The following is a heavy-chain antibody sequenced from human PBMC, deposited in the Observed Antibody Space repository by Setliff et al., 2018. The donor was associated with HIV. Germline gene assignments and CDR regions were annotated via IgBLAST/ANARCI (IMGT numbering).Heavy chain of an antibody. CDR1: GASTHSKNFY. CDR3: AREETYSLWSGHYLHEAFDV. D-gene: IGHD3-3*01. V-gene: IGHV4-61*02. J-gene: IGHJ3*01. CDR2: VYATGSA. Sequence: SETLSLTCSVSGASTHSKNFYWNWFRQPAGKGLEWIGRVYATGSADYTSSLESRVTISLDTSRNRFFLKLKSVTAADTAVYFCAREETYSLWSGHYLHEAFDVWGQGTVVTVSS.